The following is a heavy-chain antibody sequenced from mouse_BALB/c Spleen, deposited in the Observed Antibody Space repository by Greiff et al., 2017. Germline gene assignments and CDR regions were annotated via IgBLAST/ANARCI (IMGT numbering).Heavy chain of an antibody. CDR3: AGGHYFDY. V-gene: IGHV5-6-3*01. CDR2: INSNGGST. Sequence: EVKLMESGGGLVQPGGSLKLSCAASGFTFSSYGMSWVRQTPDKRLELVATINSNGGSTYYPDSVKGRFTISRDNAKNTLYLQMSSLKSEDTAMYYCAGGHYFDYWGQGTTLTVSS. CDR1: GFTFSSYG. J-gene: IGHJ2*01.